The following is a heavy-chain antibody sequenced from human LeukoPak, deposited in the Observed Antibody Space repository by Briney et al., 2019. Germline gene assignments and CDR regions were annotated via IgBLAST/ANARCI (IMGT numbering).Heavy chain of an antibody. J-gene: IGHJ4*02. CDR3: ARVPAGYSSSSPYFDY. V-gene: IGHV1-69*05. Sequence: GASVKVSCKASGGTFSSYAISWVRQAPGQGLEWMGGIIPIFGTANYAQKFQGGVTITTDESTSTAYMELSSLRAEDTAVYYCARVPAGYSSSSPYFDYWGQGTLVTVSS. D-gene: IGHD6-6*01. CDR2: IIPIFGTA. CDR1: GGTFSSYA.